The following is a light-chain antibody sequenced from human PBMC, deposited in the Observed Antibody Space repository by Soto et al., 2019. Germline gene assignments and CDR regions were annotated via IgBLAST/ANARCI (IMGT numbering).Light chain of an antibody. J-gene: IGKJ5*01. CDR2: GAS. Sequence: EIVLTQSPGTLSLSPGERATLSCRASQSVSSNYLAWYQQKPGQAPRLLIYGASSRATGIPDRFSGSGSGTDFTLTISRVEPEDFAVYYCQQYGSSLITFGQGTRREIK. CDR3: QQYGSSLIT. CDR1: QSVSSNY. V-gene: IGKV3-20*01.